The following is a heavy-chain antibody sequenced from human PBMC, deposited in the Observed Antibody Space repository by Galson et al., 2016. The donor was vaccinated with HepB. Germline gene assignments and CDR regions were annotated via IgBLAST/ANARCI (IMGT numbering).Heavy chain of an antibody. CDR2: IYSAGST. J-gene: IGHJ6*04. D-gene: IGHD3-3*01. CDR1: GFTVSSNY. CDR3: ARGQAPTYSDFWSGSSSPHYYYGMDV. Sequence: SLRLSCAASGFTVSSNYMTWVRPAPGKGLEWVSLIYSAGSTYYADSVKGRFPISRDDSKNTLYLQMTSLRAEDTALYYCARGQAPTYSDFWSGSSSPHYYYGMDVWGNGTTVTVSS. V-gene: IGHV3-66*02.